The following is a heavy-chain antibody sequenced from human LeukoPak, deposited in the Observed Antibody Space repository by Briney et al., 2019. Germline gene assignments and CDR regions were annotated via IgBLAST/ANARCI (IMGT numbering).Heavy chain of an antibody. CDR3: ARDTDRISSPGSWFDP. Sequence: SETLSLTCTVSGGSITSHSWRWIRQPPGKGLEWIGYIFYSGHTNYNPSLRSRVTISVDTSKTQFSLRLTSVTAADTAVYFCARDTDRISSPGSWFDPWGQGTLVTVSS. V-gene: IGHV4-59*11. J-gene: IGHJ5*02. CDR2: IFYSGHT. D-gene: IGHD2-15*01. CDR1: GGSITSHS.